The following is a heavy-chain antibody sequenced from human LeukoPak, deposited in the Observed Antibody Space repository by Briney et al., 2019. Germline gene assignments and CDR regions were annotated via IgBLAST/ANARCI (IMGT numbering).Heavy chain of an antibody. J-gene: IGHJ4*02. CDR3: ARATYSTSHFSYYFDY. CDR1: GSTFSSYA. V-gene: IGHV3-30-3*01. D-gene: IGHD6-6*01. Sequence: QPGGSLRLSCAASGSTFSSYAMHWVRQAPGKGLKWVAVISYDGTNKYYADSVRGRFTISRDNSKNTLYLQMNSLRVDDTAVYYCARATYSTSHFSYYFDYWGQGTLVTVSS. CDR2: ISYDGTNK.